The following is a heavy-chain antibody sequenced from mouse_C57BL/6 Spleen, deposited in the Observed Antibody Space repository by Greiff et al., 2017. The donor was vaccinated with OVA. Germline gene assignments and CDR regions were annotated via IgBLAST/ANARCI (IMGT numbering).Heavy chain of an antibody. CDR3: TRRIHYYGSSYGDFDV. J-gene: IGHJ1*03. Sequence: VQLQQSGAELVRPGASVTLSCKASGYTFPDYEMHWVKQTPVHGLDWIGALDPETGGTAYNQKFKGKAILTADKASSTAYMELRSLTSEDSAVYYGTRRIHYYGSSYGDFDVWGTGTTVTVSS. CDR1: GYTFPDYE. D-gene: IGHD1-1*01. CDR2: LDPETGGT. V-gene: IGHV1-15*01.